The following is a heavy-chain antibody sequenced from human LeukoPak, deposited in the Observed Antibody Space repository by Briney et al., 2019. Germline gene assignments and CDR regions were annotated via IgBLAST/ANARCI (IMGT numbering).Heavy chain of an antibody. Sequence: GSLRLSCAASGFTFSSYAMSWVRQAPGKGLEWVSAISGSGGSTYYADSVKGRFTISRDNSKNTLYLQMNSLRAEDTAVYYCAKVISSSWNKDYYYMDVCGKGTTVTVSS. J-gene: IGHJ6*03. CDR2: ISGSGGST. CDR1: GFTFSSYA. V-gene: IGHV3-23*01. CDR3: AKVISSSWNKDYYYMDV. D-gene: IGHD6-13*01.